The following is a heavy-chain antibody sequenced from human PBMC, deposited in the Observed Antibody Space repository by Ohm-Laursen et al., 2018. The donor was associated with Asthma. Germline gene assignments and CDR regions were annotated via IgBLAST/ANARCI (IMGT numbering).Heavy chain of an antibody. CDR3: ARIGPEWELPGREYSLHN. CDR1: GYTFSRYS. V-gene: IGHV3-21*01. Sequence: GSLRLSCAASGYTFSRYSIHWVRQFPGKGLEWVASISTASTFIYYADSVRGRFTTSRDNAKNSVYLQMNSLRAEDTALYYCARIGPEWELPGREYSLHNWGEGTLVTVSS. CDR2: ISTASTFI. D-gene: IGHD1-26*01. J-gene: IGHJ1*01.